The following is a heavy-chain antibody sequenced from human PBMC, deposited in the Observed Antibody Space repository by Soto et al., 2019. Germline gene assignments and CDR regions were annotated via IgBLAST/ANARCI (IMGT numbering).Heavy chain of an antibody. D-gene: IGHD4-17*01. CDR1: GFIFSTYG. Sequence: GGSLRLSCAASGFIFSTYGMNWVRQAPGKGLEWVSAISSSGDSAYYAESVRGRFTVSRDNSINTLYLQMRSLRPEDTAVYYCAHPRGYGVFDAVDIWGQGTMVTVS. V-gene: IGHV3-23*01. CDR2: ISSSGDSA. CDR3: AHPRGYGVFDAVDI. J-gene: IGHJ3*02.